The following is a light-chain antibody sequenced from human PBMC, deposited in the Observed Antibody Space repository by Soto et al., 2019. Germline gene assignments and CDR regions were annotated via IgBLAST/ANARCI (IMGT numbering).Light chain of an antibody. CDR2: GAS. CDR3: QQLNSFPIP. J-gene: IGKJ3*01. CDR1: QGISSF. V-gene: IGKV1-9*01. Sequence: IQLTQSPSSLSASVGDRVTITCRASQGISSFLAWYQQKPGKAPKLLIYGASTVQSGVPSRFSGRESGTDFALAIGSLQPEDFATYYCQQLNSFPIPFGPGTKVDIK.